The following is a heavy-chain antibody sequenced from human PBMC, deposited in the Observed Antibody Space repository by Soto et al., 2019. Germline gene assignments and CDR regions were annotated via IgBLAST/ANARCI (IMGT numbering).Heavy chain of an antibody. Sequence: SETLSLTCTVSGGSISSYYWSWIRQPPGKGLEWIGYIYYSGSTNYNPSLKSRVTISVDTSKNQFSLKLSSVTAADTAVYYCARASIAVAGIGSFDYWGQGTLVTVSS. J-gene: IGHJ4*02. CDR1: GGSISSYY. CDR3: ARASIAVAGIGSFDY. CDR2: IYYSGST. D-gene: IGHD6-19*01. V-gene: IGHV4-59*08.